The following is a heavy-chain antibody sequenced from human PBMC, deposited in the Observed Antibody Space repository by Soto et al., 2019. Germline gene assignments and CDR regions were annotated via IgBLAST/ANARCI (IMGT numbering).Heavy chain of an antibody. Sequence: GGSLRLSCAASGFTFSRYSMNWARQAPGKGLEWVSSISSSSSYIYYADSVKGRFTISRDNAKNSLYLQMNSLRAEDTAVYYCARDKESYFDFWSRSPEAIDIRGQGTMVTVSS. CDR3: ARDKESYFDFWSRSPEAIDI. D-gene: IGHD3-3*01. CDR2: ISSSSSYI. CDR1: GFTFSRYS. V-gene: IGHV3-21*01. J-gene: IGHJ3*02.